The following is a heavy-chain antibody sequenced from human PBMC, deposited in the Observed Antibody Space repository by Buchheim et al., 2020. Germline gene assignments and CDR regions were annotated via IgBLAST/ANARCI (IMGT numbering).Heavy chain of an antibody. D-gene: IGHD3-22*01. Sequence: EVQLVESGGGLVQPGGSLRLSCAASGFTFSSYEMNWVRQAPGKGLEWVSYISSSGSTIYYADSVKGRFTISRDNAKNSLYLQMNSLRAEDTAAYYCARAASTMIVVVPFDYWGQGTL. CDR1: GFTFSSYE. J-gene: IGHJ4*02. V-gene: IGHV3-48*03. CDR2: ISSSGSTI. CDR3: ARAASTMIVVVPFDY.